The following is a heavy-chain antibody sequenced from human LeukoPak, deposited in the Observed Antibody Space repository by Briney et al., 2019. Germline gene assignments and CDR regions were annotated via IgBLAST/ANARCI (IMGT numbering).Heavy chain of an antibody. CDR3: ARDSGGYDVDY. CDR2: IYYSGST. Sequence: SETLSLTCTVSGGSISSYYWSWIRQPPGKGLEWIGYIYYSGSTNYNPSLKSRVTISVDTFKNQFSQKLSSVTAADTAVYYCARDSGGYDVDYWGQGTLVTVSS. J-gene: IGHJ4*02. CDR1: GGSISSYY. D-gene: IGHD5-12*01. V-gene: IGHV4-59*01.